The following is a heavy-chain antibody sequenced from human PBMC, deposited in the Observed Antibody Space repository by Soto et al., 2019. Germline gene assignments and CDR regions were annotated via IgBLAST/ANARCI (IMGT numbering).Heavy chain of an antibody. V-gene: IGHV4-39*01. D-gene: IGHD3-10*01. J-gene: IGHJ6*02. CDR3: ASIGSDTGLPDYYYYGMDV. CDR2: IYYSGST. Sequence: SETLSLTCTVSGGSIGSSSYHWGWIRQPPGKGLEWIGSIYYSGSTYYNPSLKSRVTISVDTSKNQFSLKLSSVTAADTAVYYCASIGSDTGLPDYYYYGMDVWGQGTTVTVSS. CDR1: GGSIGSSSYH.